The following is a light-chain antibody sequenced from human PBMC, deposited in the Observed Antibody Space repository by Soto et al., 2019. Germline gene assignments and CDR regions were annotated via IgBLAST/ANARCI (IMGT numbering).Light chain of an antibody. CDR1: LPISNY. J-gene: IGKJ1*01. V-gene: IGKV1-5*01. CDR2: DAS. Sequence: TQSPSTLSASVPARVHITCRASLPISNYLAWYQQKPGKAPKVLIYDASMWAGGVPSRFTGSGSGTEFTLTINSLQPDDFATYYCQQYSVYWTFAQGTKVDIK. CDR3: QQYSVYWT.